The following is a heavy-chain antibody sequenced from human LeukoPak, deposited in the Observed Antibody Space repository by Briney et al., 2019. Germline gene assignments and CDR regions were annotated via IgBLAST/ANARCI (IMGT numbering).Heavy chain of an antibody. Sequence: SGGSLRPSCAASGFTFSSYGMHWVRQAPGKGLEWVAFIRYDGSNKYYADSVKGRFTISRDNSKNTLYLQMNSLRAEDTAVYYCAKEPDFDWLLLDYWGQGTLVTVSS. D-gene: IGHD3-9*01. J-gene: IGHJ4*02. CDR3: AKEPDFDWLLLDY. V-gene: IGHV3-30*02. CDR2: IRYDGSNK. CDR1: GFTFSSYG.